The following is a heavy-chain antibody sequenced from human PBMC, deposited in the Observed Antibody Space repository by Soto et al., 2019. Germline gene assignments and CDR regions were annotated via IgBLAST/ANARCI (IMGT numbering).Heavy chain of an antibody. Sequence: GGSLRLSCTASGFTFGDYAMSWFRQAPGKGLEWVGFIRSKAYGGTTEYAASVKGRFTISRDDSKSIAYLQMNSLKTEDTAVYYCTRDSITGTSSYYYYYMDVWGKGTTVTVSS. CDR1: GFTFGDYA. CDR2: IRSKAYGGTT. V-gene: IGHV3-49*03. J-gene: IGHJ6*03. CDR3: TRDSITGTSSYYYYYMDV. D-gene: IGHD1-7*01.